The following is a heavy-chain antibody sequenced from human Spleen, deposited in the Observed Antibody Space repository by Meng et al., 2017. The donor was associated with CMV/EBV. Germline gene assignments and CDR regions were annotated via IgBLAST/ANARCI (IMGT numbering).Heavy chain of an antibody. CDR3: ARSGYSDFDH. J-gene: IGHJ4*02. V-gene: IGHV4-61*03. CDR2: IYYGGST. CDR1: GGSVGSGTYY. D-gene: IGHD3-3*01. Sequence: SETLSLTCSVSGGSVGSGTYYWSWIRQPPGKGLEWIGYIYYGGSTKYNPSLQNRVTISVDTSKNHFSLRLSSVTAADTAVYYCARSGYSDFDHWGQGTLVTVSS.